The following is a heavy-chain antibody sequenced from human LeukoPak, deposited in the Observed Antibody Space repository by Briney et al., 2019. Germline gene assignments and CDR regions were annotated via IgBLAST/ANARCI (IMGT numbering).Heavy chain of an antibody. D-gene: IGHD2-15*01. Sequence: SETLSLTCTVSGGSISSYYWNWIRQPPGKGLEWIGYIYYSGSTNYNPSLKSRVTISVDTSKNQFSLKLTSVTAADTAVYYCARTRELGYCSGGSCFWFDPWGQGTLVTVSS. J-gene: IGHJ5*02. CDR1: GGSISSYY. CDR3: ARTRELGYCSGGSCFWFDP. V-gene: IGHV4-59*01. CDR2: IYYSGST.